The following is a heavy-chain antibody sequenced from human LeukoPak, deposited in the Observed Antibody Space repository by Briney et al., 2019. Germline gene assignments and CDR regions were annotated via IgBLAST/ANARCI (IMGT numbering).Heavy chain of an antibody. CDR1: GGSFSGYY. D-gene: IGHD4-17*01. J-gene: IGHJ4*02. Sequence: SETLSLTCAVYGGSFSGYYWSWIRQPPGKGLEWIGEINHSGSTNYNPSLKSRVTISVDTSKNQFSLKLSSVTAADTAVYYCARVGTVSLYYFDYWGQGTLVTVSS. V-gene: IGHV4-34*01. CDR3: ARVGTVSLYYFDY. CDR2: INHSGST.